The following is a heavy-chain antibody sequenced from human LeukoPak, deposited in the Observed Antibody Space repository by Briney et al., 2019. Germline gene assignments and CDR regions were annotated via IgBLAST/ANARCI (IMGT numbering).Heavy chain of an antibody. CDR2: IRSKANSYTT. J-gene: IGHJ6*02. CDR3: SASLKTYCSGGKCHSDYYYYGMDV. D-gene: IGHD2-15*01. Sequence: GGSLRLSCAASGFTFSGSAIHWVRQASGKGLEWVGRIRSKANSYTTAYAASVEGRFTIARDDSKNTAFLQMNALKTEGSAVYYCSASLKTYCSGGKCHSDYYYYGMDVWGQGTTVTVSS. V-gene: IGHV3-73*01. CDR1: GFTFSGSA.